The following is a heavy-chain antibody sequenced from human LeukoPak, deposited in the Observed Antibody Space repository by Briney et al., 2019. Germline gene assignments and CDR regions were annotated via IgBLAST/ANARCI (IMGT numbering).Heavy chain of an antibody. Sequence: GGSLRLSCAASGFTFSSYWMHWVRQAPGKGLVWVSRINSDGSSTSYADSVKGRFTISRDNAKNTLYLQMNSLRAEDTAMYYCARDDSGPQAFDLWGQGTMVTVSS. D-gene: IGHD6-25*01. J-gene: IGHJ3*01. V-gene: IGHV3-74*01. CDR1: GFTFSSYW. CDR3: ARDDSGPQAFDL. CDR2: INSDGSST.